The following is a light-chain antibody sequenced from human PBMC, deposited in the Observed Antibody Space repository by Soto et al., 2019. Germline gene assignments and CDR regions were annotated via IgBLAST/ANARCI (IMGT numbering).Light chain of an antibody. Sequence: QSALTQPASVCGSPGQSITISCTGVSNDAGGYYLVSWYQQHPGQAPKLIIYEDTKRPSGVSSRFSGSTSANTPSLTISGLQAADEADYYCCSYAGHSTYVFAGGTKVTVL. V-gene: IGLV2-23*01. CDR1: SNDAGGYYL. CDR2: EDT. J-gene: IGLJ1*01. CDR3: CSYAGHSTYV.